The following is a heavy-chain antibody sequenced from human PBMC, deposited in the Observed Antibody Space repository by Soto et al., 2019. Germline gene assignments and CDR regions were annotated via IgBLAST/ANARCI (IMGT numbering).Heavy chain of an antibody. CDR3: ARLVITIFGVVITRYGMDV. D-gene: IGHD3-3*01. J-gene: IGHJ6*02. V-gene: IGHV1-69*06. CDR2: IIPIFGTA. Sequence: QVQLVQSGAEVKKPGSSVKVSCKASGGTFSSYAISWVRQAPGQGLEWMGGIIPIFGTANYAQKFQGRVTITADKSTSTAYIELARLVSEDTAVYYCARLVITIFGVVITRYGMDVWGQGTAVTVSS. CDR1: GGTFSSYA.